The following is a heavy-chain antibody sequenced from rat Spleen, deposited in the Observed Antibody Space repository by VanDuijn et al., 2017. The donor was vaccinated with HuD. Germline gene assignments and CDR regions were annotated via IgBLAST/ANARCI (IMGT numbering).Heavy chain of an antibody. Sequence: EVQLVESGGGLVQPGRSLKLSCAASGFTFSDYNMAWVRQAPKKGLEWVATISYDGSSTYYRDSVKGRFTISRDNAKSTLYLQMDGLKSEDTATYYCARHNSGYGVMDALGQGASVTVSS. CDR2: ISYDGSST. CDR3: ARHNSGYGVMDA. V-gene: IGHV5-7*01. D-gene: IGHD4-3*01. CDR1: GFTFSDYN. J-gene: IGHJ4*01.